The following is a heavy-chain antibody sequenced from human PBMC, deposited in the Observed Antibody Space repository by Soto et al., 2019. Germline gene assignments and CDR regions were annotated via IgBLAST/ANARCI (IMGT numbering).Heavy chain of an antibody. Sequence: QVRLQESGPGLVKPSQTLSLTCAISGDSVSSNSAAWNWIRLSPSRGLEWLARTYYRSRWYNDCAVPVRSRITVNPDTSKNLFSLQLTSVTSEDTAVYYCAGTTSHQWYYMDVWGKGTTVTVSS. J-gene: IGHJ6*03. CDR2: TYYRSRWYN. CDR1: GDSVSSNSAA. CDR3: AGTTSHQWYYMDV. D-gene: IGHD1-7*01. V-gene: IGHV6-1*01.